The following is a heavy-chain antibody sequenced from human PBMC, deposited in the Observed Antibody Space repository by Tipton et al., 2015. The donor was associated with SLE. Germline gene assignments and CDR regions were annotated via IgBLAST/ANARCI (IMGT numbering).Heavy chain of an antibody. Sequence: TLSLTCTVSGDSISSHYWSWIRQPPGKGLEWIGYIFYTGSTYYNPALKSRVTISVDTSKNQFSLKMSSVTAADTAVFYCARPLGAWFDPFDIWGQGTMVTVSS. CDR3: ARPLGAWFDPFDI. J-gene: IGHJ3*02. CDR2: IFYTGST. V-gene: IGHV4-59*08. D-gene: IGHD2-21*02. CDR1: GDSISSHY.